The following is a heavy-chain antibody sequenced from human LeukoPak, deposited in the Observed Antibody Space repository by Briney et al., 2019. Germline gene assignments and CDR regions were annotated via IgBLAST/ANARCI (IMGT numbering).Heavy chain of an antibody. D-gene: IGHD3-10*01. Sequence: PGRSLRLSCAASGFTFSSYGMHWVRQAPGKGLEWVAVIWYDGSNKYYADSVKGRFTISRDNSKNTLYLQMNSLRAEDTAVYYCARDLVLEFPGYWFDPWGQGTLVTVSS. CDR1: GFTFSSYG. CDR2: IWYDGSNK. CDR3: ARDLVLEFPGYWFDP. J-gene: IGHJ5*02. V-gene: IGHV3-33*01.